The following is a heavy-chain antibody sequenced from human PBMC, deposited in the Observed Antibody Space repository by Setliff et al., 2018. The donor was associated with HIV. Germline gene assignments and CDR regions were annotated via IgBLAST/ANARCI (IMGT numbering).Heavy chain of an antibody. CDR2: TTSNGRTT. D-gene: IGHD3-3*01. V-gene: IGHV3-23*01. J-gene: IGHJ4*02. CDR1: GFTFSAYA. CDR3: AKAWGSGYPSFESALMFDV. Sequence: PVGSLRLSCAASGFTFSAYAMTWVRRAPGRGLEWVSATTSNGRTTDYAESVRGRFTLSRDNSGNTLYLQMTSLRAEDTAIYYCAKAWGSGYPSFESALMFDVWGQGTLVTVSS.